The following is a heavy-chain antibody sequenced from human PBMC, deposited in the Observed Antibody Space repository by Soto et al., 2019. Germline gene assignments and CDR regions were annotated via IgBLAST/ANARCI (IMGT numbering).Heavy chain of an antibody. Sequence: GGSLRLSCAASGFTFSSHWIHWVRHAPGKGLVWVSRINNDGTSLGYADSVKGRFTISRDNAKNILYLQMNSLSAEDSAIYYCVRDTWATRFDYWGQGTQVTVS. CDR2: INNDGTSL. V-gene: IGHV3-74*01. CDR3: VRDTWATRFDY. J-gene: IGHJ4*02. CDR1: GFTFSSHW. D-gene: IGHD3-16*01.